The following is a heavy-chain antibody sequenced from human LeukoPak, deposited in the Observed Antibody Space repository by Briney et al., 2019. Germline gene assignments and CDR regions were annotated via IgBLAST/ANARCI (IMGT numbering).Heavy chain of an antibody. V-gene: IGHV3-48*03. CDR3: ARGSGYCSSTSCFYYYYMDV. CDR2: ISSSGSTI. Sequence: PGGSLRLSCAASGFTFSSYEMNWVRQAPGKGLEWVSYISSSGSTIYYADSVKGRFTISRDNAKNSLYLQMNSLRAEDTAVYYCARGSGYCSSTSCFYYYYMDVWGKGTTVTVSS. D-gene: IGHD2-2*01. CDR1: GFTFSSYE. J-gene: IGHJ6*03.